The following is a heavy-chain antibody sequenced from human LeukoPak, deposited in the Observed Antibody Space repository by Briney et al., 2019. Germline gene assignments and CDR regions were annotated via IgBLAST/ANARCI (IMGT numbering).Heavy chain of an antibody. J-gene: IGHJ3*02. V-gene: IGHV3-66*01. CDR1: GFRFSGYW. Sequence: AGGSLRLSCAASGFRFSGYWMHWVRQAPEKGLEWVSLIYSGGTTYSADSVKGRFTISRDSSANTLYLQMNSLRVEDTAVYYCARGGSSGAFDIWGQGTRVTVSS. CDR2: IYSGGTT. D-gene: IGHD1-26*01. CDR3: ARGGSSGAFDI.